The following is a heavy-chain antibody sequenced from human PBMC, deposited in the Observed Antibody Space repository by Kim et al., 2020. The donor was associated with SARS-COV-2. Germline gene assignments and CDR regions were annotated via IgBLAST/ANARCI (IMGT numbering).Heavy chain of an antibody. CDR1: GFTFSGYA. CDR2: ISGSGGST. J-gene: IGHJ6*02. V-gene: IGHV3-23*01. CDR3: AAPGDSSWYGSLWDYGMDV. D-gene: IGHD6-13*01. Sequence: GGSLRLSCAASGFTFSGYAMSWVRQAPGKGLEWVSAISGSGGSTYYADSVKGRFTISRDNSKNTLYLQMNSLRAEDTAVYYCAAPGDSSWYGSLWDYGMDVWGQGTTVTVSS.